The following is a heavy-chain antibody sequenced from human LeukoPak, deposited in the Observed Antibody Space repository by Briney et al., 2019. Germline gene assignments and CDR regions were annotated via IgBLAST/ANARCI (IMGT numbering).Heavy chain of an antibody. Sequence: GGSLRLSCAASGFTFSSYSMSWVRQAPGKGLEWVSFISSSSTYTYYADSVQGRFTISRDNAKNSLYLQMNSLRAEDTAVYYCARDRLPYCTIASCYPQAFDIWGQGTMVSVSS. V-gene: IGHV3-21*01. CDR2: ISSSSTYT. CDR3: ARDRLPYCTIASCYPQAFDI. D-gene: IGHD2-8*01. CDR1: GFTFSSYS. J-gene: IGHJ3*02.